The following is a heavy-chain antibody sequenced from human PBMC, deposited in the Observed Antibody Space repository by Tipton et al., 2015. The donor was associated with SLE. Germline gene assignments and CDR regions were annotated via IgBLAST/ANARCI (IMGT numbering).Heavy chain of an antibody. J-gene: IGHJ3*02. D-gene: IGHD2-15*01. Sequence: TLSLTCTVSGGSISSYYWRWIRQPPGKGLEWIGEINHSGSTNYNPSLKSRVTISVDTSKNQFSLKLSSVTAADTAVYYCARRDTDYSNAFDIWGQGTMVTVSS. CDR2: INHSGST. V-gene: IGHV4-34*01. CDR1: GGSISSYY. CDR3: ARRDTDYSNAFDI.